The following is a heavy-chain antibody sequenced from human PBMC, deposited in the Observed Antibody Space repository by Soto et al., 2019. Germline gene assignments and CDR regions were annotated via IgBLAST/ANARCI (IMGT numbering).Heavy chain of an antibody. CDR3: ARKGDYVWGSYRRREYYFDY. Sequence: LTCAVYGGSFSGYYWSWIRQPPGKGLEWIGEINHSGSTNYNPSLKSRVTISVDTSKNQFSLKLSSVTAADTAVYYCARKGDYVWGSYRRREYYFDYWGQGTLVTVSS. J-gene: IGHJ4*02. V-gene: IGHV4-34*01. CDR1: GGSFSGYY. D-gene: IGHD3-16*02. CDR2: INHSGST.